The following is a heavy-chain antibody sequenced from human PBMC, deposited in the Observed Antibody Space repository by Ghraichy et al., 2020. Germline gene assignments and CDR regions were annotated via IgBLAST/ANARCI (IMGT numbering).Heavy chain of an antibody. CDR2: ISGGGDNI. J-gene: IGHJ6*02. Sequence: LTCAASGFNFGGFYMEWIRQAPGKGLEWLSLISGGGDNIKYADSVKGRFTITRANAMNSLYLQMSSLRADDTAVYYCARDYRNGGMDVWGQGTTVTVSS. D-gene: IGHD3-16*02. CDR1: GFNFGGFY. CDR3: ARDYRNGGMDV. V-gene: IGHV3-11*01.